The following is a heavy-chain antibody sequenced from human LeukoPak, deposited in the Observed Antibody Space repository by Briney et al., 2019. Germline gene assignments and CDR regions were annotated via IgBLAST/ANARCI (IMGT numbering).Heavy chain of an antibody. CDR2: ISGSGSRI. CDR3: ARDSRDGSGIFDY. V-gene: IGHV3-23*01. Sequence: GGSLRLSCAASGFTFGNYAMSWVRQAPGKGLEWVSAISGSGSRIYYADSVKGRFTISRDKFKNTLYLQMNSLRAEDTAVYYCARDSRDGSGIFDYWGQGTLVTVSS. D-gene: IGHD3-10*01. CDR1: GFTFGNYA. J-gene: IGHJ4*02.